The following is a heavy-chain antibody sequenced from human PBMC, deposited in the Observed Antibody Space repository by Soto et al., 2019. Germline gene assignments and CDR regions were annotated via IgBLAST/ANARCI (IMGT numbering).Heavy chain of an antibody. D-gene: IGHD6-19*01. CDR3: ASSAVGYNWFYX. CDR1: GYTFTGYY. Sequence: ASVKVSCKASGYTFTGYYMHWVRQAPGQGLEWMGWINHNSGGTNYAQKFQGRVTMTRDTSISTAYMELSRLRSYDTAVYYCASSAVGYNWFYXWGQGTLVTVSX. CDR2: INHNSGGT. J-gene: IGHJ5*02. V-gene: IGHV1-2*02.